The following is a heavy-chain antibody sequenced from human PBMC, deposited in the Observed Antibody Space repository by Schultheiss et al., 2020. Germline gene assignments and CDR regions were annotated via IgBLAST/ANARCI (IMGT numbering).Heavy chain of an antibody. Sequence: SETLSLTCTVSGGSISSYYWSWIRQPPGKGLEWIGYIYYSGSTNTNYNPSLKNRVTMSVDTSKNQFSLQLTSVTAADTAVYYCARVGQGGDLRTRWFDPWGQGTLVTVSS. V-gene: IGHV4-59*01. CDR2: IYYSGSTNT. CDR1: GGSISSYY. J-gene: IGHJ5*02. CDR3: ARVGQGGDLRTRWFDP. D-gene: IGHD3-10*01.